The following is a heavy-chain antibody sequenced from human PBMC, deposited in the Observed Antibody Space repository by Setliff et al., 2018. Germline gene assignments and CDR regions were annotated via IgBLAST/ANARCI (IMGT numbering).Heavy chain of an antibody. CDR2: FDPEDGET. V-gene: IGHV1-24*01. Sequence: VASVKVSCKVSGYTLTELSMHWVRQAPGKGLEWMGGFDPEDGETIYAQKFQGRVTMTEDTSTDTAYMELSSLRSEDTAVYYCATDKMAVAGTWFDPWGQGTLVTVSS. J-gene: IGHJ5*02. CDR3: ATDKMAVAGTWFDP. CDR1: GYTLTELS. D-gene: IGHD6-19*01.